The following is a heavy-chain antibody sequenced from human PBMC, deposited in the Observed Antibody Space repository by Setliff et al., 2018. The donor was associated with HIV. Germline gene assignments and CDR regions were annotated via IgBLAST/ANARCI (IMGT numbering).Heavy chain of an antibody. V-gene: IGHV3-66*02. J-gene: IGHJ2*01. D-gene: IGHD2-2*02. CDR3: VRRGHCSSTSCYIHWYFDL. CDR2: IYSGGST. CDR1: GFPVFSNY. Sequence: GGSLRLSCAASGFPVFSNYMSWVRQAPGKGLGWVSGIYSGGSTYYADSVKGRFTISRDNSKNTLYLQMNSLRTEDSAVYHCVRRGHCSSTSCYIHWYFDLWGRGTLVTVSS.